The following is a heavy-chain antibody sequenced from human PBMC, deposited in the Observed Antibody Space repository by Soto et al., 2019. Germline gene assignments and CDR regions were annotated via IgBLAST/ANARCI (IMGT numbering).Heavy chain of an antibody. V-gene: IGHV4-39*07. CDR2: IYYSGST. J-gene: IGHJ5*02. Sequence: SETLSLTCTVSGGSISSSSYYWGWIRQPPGKGLEWIGSIYYSGSTYYNPSLKSRFTISVDTAKNQFSLKLSFVTAADTAVYYCARVYVVVVPAAKGWFDPWGQGTLVTVSS. CDR3: ARVYVVVVPAAKGWFDP. CDR1: GGSISSSSYY. D-gene: IGHD2-2*01.